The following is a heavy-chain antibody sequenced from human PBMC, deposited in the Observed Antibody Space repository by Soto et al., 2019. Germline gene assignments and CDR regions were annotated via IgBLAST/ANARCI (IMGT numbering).Heavy chain of an antibody. CDR1: GFTFSSYV. J-gene: IGHJ4*02. CDR3: AKYQPMTQPRPYFDY. CDR2: ISSSGGST. Sequence: HPGGSLRLSGAASGFTFSSYVMSWVRQAPGKGLGWVSAISSSGGSTFYADSVKGRFTISRDNSRNTLYLQMNSLRAEDTAIYYCAKYQPMTQPRPYFDYWGQGTLVTVSS. V-gene: IGHV3-23*01. D-gene: IGHD3-22*01.